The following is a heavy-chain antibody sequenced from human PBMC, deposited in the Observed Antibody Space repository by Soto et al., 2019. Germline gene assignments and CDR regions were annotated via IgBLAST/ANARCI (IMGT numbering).Heavy chain of an antibody. CDR3: EREDREELYDAFEI. D-gene: IGHD1-7*01. V-gene: IGHV3-74*03. J-gene: IGHJ3*02. CDR1: GFTFSNYW. CDR2: IKSDGTST. Sequence: EVQLVESGGGLVQPGGSLTLSGAVSGFTFSNYWMHWVRQAPGKGLVWVSRIKSDGTSTTYADSVKGRFSISRDNAKNTLYLQMNRLRAEDTAVYYCEREDREELYDAFEIWGQGTMVTVSS.